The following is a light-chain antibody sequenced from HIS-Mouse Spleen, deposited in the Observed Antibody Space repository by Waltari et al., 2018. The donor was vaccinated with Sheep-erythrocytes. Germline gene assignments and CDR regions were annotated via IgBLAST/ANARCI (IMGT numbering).Light chain of an antibody. CDR1: SSNIGNNY. Sequence: QSALTQPRSVSGSPGQSVTISCSGSSSNIGNNYVSWYQQLPGTAPKLLIYDNNKRPSGIPDLFSGSKSGTSATLGITGLQTGDEADYYCGTWDSSLSAGVFGGGTKLTVL. CDR2: DNN. V-gene: IGLV1-51*01. CDR3: GTWDSSLSAGV. J-gene: IGLJ3*02.